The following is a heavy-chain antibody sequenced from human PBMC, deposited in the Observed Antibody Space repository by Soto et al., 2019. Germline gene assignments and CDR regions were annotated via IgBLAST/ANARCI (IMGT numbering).Heavy chain of an antibody. Sequence: PSETLSLTCTVSGGSLSSYYWSWIRQPPGKGLEWIGYIYYSGSTNYNPSPKSRVTISVDTSKNQFSLKLSSVTAADTAVYYCARLGSYYYYMDVWGKGTTVTVSS. CDR2: IYYSGST. J-gene: IGHJ6*03. D-gene: IGHD2-15*01. CDR3: ARLGSYYYYMDV. CDR1: GGSLSSYY. V-gene: IGHV4-59*08.